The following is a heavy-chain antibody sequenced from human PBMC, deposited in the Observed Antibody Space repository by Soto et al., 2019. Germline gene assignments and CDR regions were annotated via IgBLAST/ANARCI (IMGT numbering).Heavy chain of an antibody. CDR2: INHSGST. D-gene: IGHD3-22*01. V-gene: IGHV4-34*01. J-gene: IGHJ4*02. Sequence: SETLSRTCAVYGGSFSGYYWSWIRQPPGKGLEWIGEINHSGSTNYNPSLKSRVTISVDTSKNQFSLKLSSVTAADTAVYYCARRGWRPNLFDYWGQGTLVTVSS. CDR1: GGSFSGYY. CDR3: ARRGWRPNLFDY.